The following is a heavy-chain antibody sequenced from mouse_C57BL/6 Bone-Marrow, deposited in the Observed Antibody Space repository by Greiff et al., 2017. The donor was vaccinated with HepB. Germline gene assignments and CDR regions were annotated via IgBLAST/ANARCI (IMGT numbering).Heavy chain of an antibody. CDR3: TRDYYYGSSDAHWYFDV. CDR2: ISSGGDYI. Sequence: DVQLVESGEGLVKPGGSLKLSCAASGFTFSSYAMSWVRQTPEKRLEWVAYISSGGDYIYYADTVKGRFTISRDNARNTLYLQMSSLKSEDTAMYYCTRDYYYGSSDAHWYFDVWGTGTTVTVSS. CDR1: GFTFSSYA. J-gene: IGHJ1*03. V-gene: IGHV5-9-1*02. D-gene: IGHD1-1*01.